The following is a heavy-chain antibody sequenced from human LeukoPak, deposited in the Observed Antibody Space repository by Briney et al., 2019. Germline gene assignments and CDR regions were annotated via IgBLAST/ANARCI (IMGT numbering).Heavy chain of an antibody. J-gene: IGHJ6*02. D-gene: IGHD3-22*01. CDR3: ARDDYDSSGQFYGMDV. V-gene: IGHV3-64D*06. Sequence: GGSLRLSCSASGFTFRSLAMHWVRQAPGKGLEYVSAISSNGGRTYYADSVKGRFTISRDNSKNTLYLQMSSLRPEDTAVYYCARDDYDSSGQFYGMDVWGQGTTVTVSS. CDR1: GFTFRSLA. CDR2: ISSNGGRT.